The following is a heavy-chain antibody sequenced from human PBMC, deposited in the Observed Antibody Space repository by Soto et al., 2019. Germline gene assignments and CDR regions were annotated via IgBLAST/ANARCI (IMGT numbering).Heavy chain of an antibody. CDR2: IIPIFGTA. V-gene: IGHV1-69*13. Sequence: GASVKVSSKASGGTFSSYAISWVRQSPGQGLEWMGGIIPIFGTANYAQKFQGRVTITADESTSTAYMELSSLRSEDTAVYYCARDRTFGMTRPFDYWGQGTLVTVS. D-gene: IGHD3-16*01. J-gene: IGHJ4*02. CDR1: GGTFSSYA. CDR3: ARDRTFGMTRPFDY.